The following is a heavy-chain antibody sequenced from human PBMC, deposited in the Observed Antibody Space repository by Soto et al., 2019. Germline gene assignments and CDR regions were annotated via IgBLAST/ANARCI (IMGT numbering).Heavy chain of an antibody. CDR1: GYTFTSYD. CDR3: ARGGYSGYDYLYYFDY. J-gene: IGHJ4*02. V-gene: IGHV1-8*01. CDR2: MNPNSGNT. Sequence: ASVTVSCKASGYTFTSYDINWVRQATGQGLEWMGWMNPNSGNTGYAQKFQGRVTMTRNTSISTAYMELSSLRSEDTAVYYCARGGYSGYDYLYYFDYWGQGTLVTVSS. D-gene: IGHD5-12*01.